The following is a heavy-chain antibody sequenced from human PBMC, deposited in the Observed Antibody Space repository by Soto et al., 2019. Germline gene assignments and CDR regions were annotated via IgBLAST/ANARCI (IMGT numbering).Heavy chain of an antibody. J-gene: IGHJ4*02. CDR3: ARDLPNLYIVALFDY. CDR2: ISAYNGNT. D-gene: IGHD5-12*01. V-gene: IGHV1-18*01. Sequence: QVQLVQSGAEVKKPGASVKVSCKASGYTFTSYGISWVRQAPGQGREWMGWISAYNGNTNYAQKLQGRVTMTTDTSTSTAYMELRSLRSDDTAVYYCARDLPNLYIVALFDYWGQGTLVTVSS. CDR1: GYTFTSYG.